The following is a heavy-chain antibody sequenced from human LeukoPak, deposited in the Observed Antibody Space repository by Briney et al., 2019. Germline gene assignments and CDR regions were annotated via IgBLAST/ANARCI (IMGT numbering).Heavy chain of an antibody. CDR1: GYTFTGYY. V-gene: IGHV1-2*02. CDR2: FNPNSGGT. Sequence: ASVKVSCKASGYTFTGYYMHWVRQAPGQGLEWMGWFNPNSGGTNYAQKFQGRVTMTRDTSISTAYMELSRLRSDDTAVYYCARDSEEQLVRDYYYYGMDVWGQGTTVTVSS. D-gene: IGHD6-13*01. CDR3: ARDSEEQLVRDYYYYGMDV. J-gene: IGHJ6*02.